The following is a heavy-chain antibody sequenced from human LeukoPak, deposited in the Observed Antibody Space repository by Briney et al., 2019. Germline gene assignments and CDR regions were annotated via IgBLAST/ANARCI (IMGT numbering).Heavy chain of an antibody. CDR3: ARDYGGYSYRKGGYYYYGMDV. V-gene: IGHV4-59*01. Sequence: SETLSLTCTVSGGSISSYYWSWIRQPPGKGLQWIGYIYYSGSTNYNPSLKSRVTISVDTSKNQFSLKLSSVTAADTAVYYCARDYGGYSYRKGGYYYYGMDVWGQGTTVTVSS. J-gene: IGHJ6*02. CDR2: IYYSGST. D-gene: IGHD5-18*01. CDR1: GGSISSYY.